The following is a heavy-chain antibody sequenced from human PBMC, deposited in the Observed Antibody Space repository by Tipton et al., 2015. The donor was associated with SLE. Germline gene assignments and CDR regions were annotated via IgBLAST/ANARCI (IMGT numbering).Heavy chain of an antibody. CDR1: GYTLTTYD. D-gene: IGHD1-1*01. CDR3: TRVPVRTTGGFGRFRMDV. V-gene: IGHV1-8*01. CDR2: MNPNSGNT. J-gene: IGHJ6*04. Sequence: QSGPEVKKPGASVKVSCKASGYTLTTYDINWVRQATGQGLEWMGWMNPNSGNTGYAQKLQGRVTITRNTSMSTAYMELNSLRSEDTAVYYCTRVPVRTTGGFGRFRMDVWGKGTTVTVSS.